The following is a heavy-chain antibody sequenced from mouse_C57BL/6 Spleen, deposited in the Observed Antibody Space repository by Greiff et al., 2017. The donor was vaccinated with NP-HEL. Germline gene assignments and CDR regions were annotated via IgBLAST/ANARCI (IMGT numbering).Heavy chain of an antibody. D-gene: IGHD1-1*01. V-gene: IGHV5-17*01. Sequence: DVMLVESGGGLVKPGGSLKLSCAASGFTFSDYGMHWVRQAPEKGLEWVAYISSGSSTIYYADTVKGRFTISRDNAKNTLFLQMTSLRSEDTAMYYCARGGIYGSSYFDVWGTGTTVTVSS. J-gene: IGHJ1*03. CDR3: ARGGIYGSSYFDV. CDR2: ISSGSSTI. CDR1: GFTFSDYG.